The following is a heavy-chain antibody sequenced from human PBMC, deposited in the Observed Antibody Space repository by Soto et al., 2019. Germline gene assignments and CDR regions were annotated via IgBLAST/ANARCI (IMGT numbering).Heavy chain of an antibody. V-gene: IGHV4-39*07. J-gene: IGHJ4*02. D-gene: IGHD6-13*01. CDR1: GGSISSSSYY. Sequence: SETLSLTCTVSGGSISSSSYYWGWIRQPPGKGLEWIGSIYYSGSTYYNPSLKSRVTISVDTSKNQFSLKLSSVTVADTAVYYCARSTRIAAAGPYYFDYWGQGTLVTVSS. CDR3: ARSTRIAAAGPYYFDY. CDR2: IYYSGST.